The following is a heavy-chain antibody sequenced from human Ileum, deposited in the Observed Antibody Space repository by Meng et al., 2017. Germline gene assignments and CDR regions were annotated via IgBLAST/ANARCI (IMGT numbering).Heavy chain of an antibody. D-gene: IGHD3-9*01. CDR1: GGSFSNYY. CDR2: IHPSGST. CDR3: ARGDDWAKSGNF. V-gene: IGHV4-34*01. J-gene: IGHJ4*02. Sequence: VEPRQWGAGLLKPSEPLRLTCAVYGGSFSNYYLTWIRQSPGKGLEWIGEIHPSGSTYYSPSLQSRVTITLDTSKNQFSLTLNSVTAADTAVYYCARGDDWAKSGNFWGQGTLVTVSS.